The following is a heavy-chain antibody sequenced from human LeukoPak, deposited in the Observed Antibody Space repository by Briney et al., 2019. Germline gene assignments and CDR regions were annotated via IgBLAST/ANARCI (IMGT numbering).Heavy chain of an antibody. Sequence: GPSVKVSCKPSGYTFTNYGFTWVRQAPGQGLEWMGWISAYNGNTNYARKLQGRVTMTTDTSTSTAYMELRSLRSDDTAVYRCARGLYYDTNGYPALQYWGQGTLVTVSS. J-gene: IGHJ4*02. CDR2: ISAYNGNT. CDR3: ARGLYYDTNGYPALQY. V-gene: IGHV1-18*01. CDR1: GYTFTNYG. D-gene: IGHD3-22*01.